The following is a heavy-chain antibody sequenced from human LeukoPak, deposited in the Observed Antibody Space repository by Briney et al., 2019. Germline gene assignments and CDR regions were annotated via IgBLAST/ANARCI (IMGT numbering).Heavy chain of an antibody. CDR2: ISVYNGNA. D-gene: IGHD4-17*01. J-gene: IGHJ4*02. CDR1: GYTFISYA. CDR3: ARGALRYGDPSFDY. V-gene: IGHV1-18*01. Sequence: EASVKVSCKASGYTFISYAITWVRQAPGQGLEWMGWISVYNGNANYAQKVQGRVTMTTDTSTSTAYMELRSLRSDDTAVYYCARGALRYGDPSFDYWGQGTLVTVSS.